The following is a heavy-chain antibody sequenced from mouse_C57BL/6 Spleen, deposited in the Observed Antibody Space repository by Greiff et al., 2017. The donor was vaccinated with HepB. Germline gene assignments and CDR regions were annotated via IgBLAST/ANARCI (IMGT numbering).Heavy chain of an antibody. CDR2: ISSGSSTI. V-gene: IGHV5-17*01. J-gene: IGHJ2*01. CDR3: ARQPYYYGSSPLDY. Sequence: EVQGVESGGGLVKPGGSLKLSCAASGFTFSDYGMHWVRQAPEKGLEWVAYISSGSSTIYYADTVKGRFTISRDNAKNTLFLQMTSLRSEDTAMYYCARQPYYYGSSPLDYWGQGTTLTVSS. CDR1: GFTFSDYG. D-gene: IGHD1-1*01.